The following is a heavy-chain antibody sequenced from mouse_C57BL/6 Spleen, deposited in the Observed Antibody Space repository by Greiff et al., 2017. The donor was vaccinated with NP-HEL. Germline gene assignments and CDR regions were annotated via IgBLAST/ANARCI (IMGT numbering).Heavy chain of an antibody. CDR2: IDPSDSYT. D-gene: IGHD2-2*01. J-gene: IGHJ3*01. Sequence: QVQLQQPGAELVKPGASVKLSCKASGYTFTSYWMQWVKQRPGQGLEWIGEIDPSDSYTNYNQKFKGKATLTVDTSSSTADMQLSSLTSEDSAVYYCARGNYGYDEGFAYWGQGTLVTVSA. CDR3: ARGNYGYDEGFAY. V-gene: IGHV1-50*01. CDR1: GYTFTSYW.